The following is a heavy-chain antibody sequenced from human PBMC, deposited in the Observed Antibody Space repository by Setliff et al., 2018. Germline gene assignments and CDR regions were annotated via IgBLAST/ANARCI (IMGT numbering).Heavy chain of an antibody. J-gene: IGHJ4*02. CDR3: ARADGYNWPFDY. CDR1: GYSLSSGYY. CDR2: IYHSGTN. V-gene: IGHV4-38-2*01. Sequence: SETLSLTCGLSGYSLSSGYYGGWIRQPPGKGLEWIGSIYHSGTNYYNPSLKSRVIISVDKSKNKFSLKLSSVTAADTAVYYCARADGYNWPFDYWGQGTLVTVSS. D-gene: IGHD5-12*01.